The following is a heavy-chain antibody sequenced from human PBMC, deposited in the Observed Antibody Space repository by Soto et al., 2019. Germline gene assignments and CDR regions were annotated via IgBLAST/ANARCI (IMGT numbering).Heavy chain of an antibody. CDR2: IMKDGGVK. CDR3: ARDSDYYKADY. Sequence: EVQLVESGGGLVQPGGSLRLSCAASGFTFSDSWMGWVRQAPGQGLEWVATIMKDGGVKKYVDSVKGRFTISRDNAKNSLFLQINSLRAEDTAVYYCARDSDYYKADYWGQGTLVTVSS. V-gene: IGHV3-7*01. CDR1: GFTFSDSW. D-gene: IGHD2-21*02. J-gene: IGHJ4*02.